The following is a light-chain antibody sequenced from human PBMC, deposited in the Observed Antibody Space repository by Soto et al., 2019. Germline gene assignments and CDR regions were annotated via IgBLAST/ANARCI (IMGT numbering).Light chain of an antibody. J-gene: IGKJ5*01. CDR1: ESISRH. V-gene: IGKV1-39*01. CDR2: AAS. CDR3: QQSYSTLSIT. Sequence: DIQMTQSPSSLSASVGDRVTITCRASESISRHLNWYQQKPGKAPKLLIYAASSLQNGVQSRFSGSGSGTDFTLTISNLQPEEFATYYCQQSYSTLSITFGQGTRLEIK.